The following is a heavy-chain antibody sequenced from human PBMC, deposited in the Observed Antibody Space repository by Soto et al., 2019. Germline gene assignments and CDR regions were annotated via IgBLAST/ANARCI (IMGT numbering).Heavy chain of an antibody. J-gene: IGHJ4*02. V-gene: IGHV3-30*18. CDR1: GFTFSSYG. D-gene: IGHD2-15*01. Sequence: PGGSLRLSCAASGFTFSSYGMHWVRQAPGKGLEWVAVISYDGSNKYYADSVKGRFTISRDNSKNTLYLQMNSLRAEDTAVYSCAKDGPRYCSGGSCYVDYWGQGTLVTVSS. CDR2: ISYDGSNK. CDR3: AKDGPRYCSGGSCYVDY.